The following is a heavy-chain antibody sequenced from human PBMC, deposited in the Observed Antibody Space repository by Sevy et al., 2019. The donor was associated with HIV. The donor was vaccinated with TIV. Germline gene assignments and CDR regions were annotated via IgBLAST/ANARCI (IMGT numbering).Heavy chain of an antibody. CDR2: INTNTGKA. CDR1: GYTFTAHV. D-gene: IGHD3-22*01. CDR3: AREGRDTSGYYYRGSDY. V-gene: IGHV7-4-1*02. J-gene: IGHJ4*02. Sequence: ASVKVSCKASGYTFTAHVMNWVRRAPGRGLEWLGRINTNTGKATSAQGFAGPTAFSFDTSVTTTHLQITNLKAEDTAVYYCAREGRDTSGYYYRGSDYWGQGTLVTVSS.